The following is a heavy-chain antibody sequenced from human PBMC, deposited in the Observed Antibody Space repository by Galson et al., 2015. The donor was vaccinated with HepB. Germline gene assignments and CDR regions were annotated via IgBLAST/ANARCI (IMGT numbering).Heavy chain of an antibody. D-gene: IGHD4-11*01. V-gene: IGHV4-34*01. CDR1: GGSFSGYY. J-gene: IGHJ6*02. Sequence: SETLSLTCAVYGGSFSGYYWSWIRQPPGKGLEWIGEINLSGSTNYNPSLKSRVTISVDTSKNQFSLKLSSVTAADTAVYYCARDPYYSNYGYYYYGMDVWGQGTTVTVSS. CDR2: INLSGST. CDR3: ARDPYYSNYGYYYYGMDV.